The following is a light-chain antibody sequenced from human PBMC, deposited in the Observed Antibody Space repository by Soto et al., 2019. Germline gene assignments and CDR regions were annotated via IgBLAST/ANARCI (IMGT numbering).Light chain of an antibody. J-gene: IGKJ1*01. CDR1: QSISSY. CDR3: QQSYGTLSWT. CDR2: GAS. Sequence: DIQLTQSPSSLSASVGDRVTITCRASQSISSYLNWYQQKPGTAPRLLIYGASSLQSGVPSRFSGSGSGTDFTLIISSLQPEDFAAYYCQQSYGTLSWTFGQGTKVEIK. V-gene: IGKV1-39*01.